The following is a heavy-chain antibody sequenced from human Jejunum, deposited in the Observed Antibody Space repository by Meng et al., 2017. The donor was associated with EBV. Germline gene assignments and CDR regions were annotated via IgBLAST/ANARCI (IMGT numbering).Heavy chain of an antibody. J-gene: IGHJ4*02. D-gene: IGHD3-22*01. V-gene: IGHV3-30-3*01. Sequence: VGESGAGGAQCGRSPRLSRAASGFTFSRFAMHWVRQAPGKGLEWVAVISNDGTFEHYADSVKGRFTISKDNAKNTLYLQMNSLRAEDTALYYCGRVERIYYDGSGYVDYWGQGTLVTVSS. CDR2: ISNDGTFE. CDR3: GRVERIYYDGSGYVDY. CDR1: GFTFSRFA.